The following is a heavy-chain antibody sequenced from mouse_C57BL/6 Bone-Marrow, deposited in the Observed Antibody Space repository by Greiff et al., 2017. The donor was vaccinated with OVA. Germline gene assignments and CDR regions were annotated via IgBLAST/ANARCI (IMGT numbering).Heavy chain of an antibody. CDR1: GYTFTEYT. CDR2: FYPGSGSK. Sequence: VKLMESGAELVKPGASVTLSCKASGYTFTEYTIHWVKQRSGEGLEWIGWFYPGSGSKKYNEKFKDQATLTADKSSSTVYMELSRLTSEDSAVYFRERHAYYYGSSYGYFDVWGTGTTVTVSS. D-gene: IGHD1-1*01. CDR3: ERHAYYYGSSYGYFDV. J-gene: IGHJ1*03. V-gene: IGHV1-62-2*01.